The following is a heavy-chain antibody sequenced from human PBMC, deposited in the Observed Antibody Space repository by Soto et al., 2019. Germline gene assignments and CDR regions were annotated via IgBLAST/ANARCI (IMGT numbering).Heavy chain of an antibody. CDR3: ARGEATGTPFIDY. Sequence: QLVESGGGLVKPGGSLGLSCVASGFTFSTYTMNWVRQAPGKGLEWVSSISSTGSFIHSADSVRGRFTISRDNAKKALYRKLNSRRTEDTAGYYGARGEATGTPFIDYWGQGTRVTVSS. J-gene: IGHJ4*02. V-gene: IGHV3-21*01. CDR1: GFTFSTYT. D-gene: IGHD1-1*01. CDR2: ISSTGSFI.